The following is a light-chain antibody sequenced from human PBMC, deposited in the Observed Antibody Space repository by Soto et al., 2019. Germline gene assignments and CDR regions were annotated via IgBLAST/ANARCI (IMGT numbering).Light chain of an antibody. CDR2: GNS. CDR1: SSNIGAGYD. CDR3: QSYDISLSGSGV. V-gene: IGLV1-40*01. Sequence: QPVLTQPPSVSGAPGQRVTISCTGSSSNIGAGYDVHWYQQLPGTAPKLLIYGNSNRPSGVPDRFSGSKSGTSASLAITGLQAEDEADYYCQSYDISLSGSGVFGGGTKLTVL. J-gene: IGLJ2*01.